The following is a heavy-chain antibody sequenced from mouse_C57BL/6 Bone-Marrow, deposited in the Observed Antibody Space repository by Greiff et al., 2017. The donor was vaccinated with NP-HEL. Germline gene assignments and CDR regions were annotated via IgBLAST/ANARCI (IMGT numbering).Heavy chain of an antibody. CDR2: ISSGSSTI. Sequence: EVKVEESGGGLVKPGGSLKLSCAASGFTFSDYGMHWVRQAPEKGLEWVAYISSGSSTIYYADTVKGRFTISRDNAKNTLFLQMTSLRSEDTDMYYSERENYYAMDYWGQGTSVTVSS. V-gene: IGHV5-17*01. CDR1: GFTFSDYG. J-gene: IGHJ4*01. CDR3: ERENYYAMDY.